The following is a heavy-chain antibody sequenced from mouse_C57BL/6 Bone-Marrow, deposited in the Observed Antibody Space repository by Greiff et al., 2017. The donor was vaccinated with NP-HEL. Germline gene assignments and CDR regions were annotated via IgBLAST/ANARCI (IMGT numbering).Heavy chain of an antibody. CDR2: IDPSDSYT. D-gene: IGHD1-1*01. CDR1: GYTFTSYW. V-gene: IGHV1-59*01. Sequence: QVQLQQPGAELVRPGTSVKLSCKASGYTFTSYWMHWVKQRPGQGLEWIGVIDPSDSYTNYNQKFKGKATLTVDTSSSTAYMQLSSLTSEDSAVYYCARLLSWFAYGGQGTLVTVSA. CDR3: ARLLSWFAY. J-gene: IGHJ3*01.